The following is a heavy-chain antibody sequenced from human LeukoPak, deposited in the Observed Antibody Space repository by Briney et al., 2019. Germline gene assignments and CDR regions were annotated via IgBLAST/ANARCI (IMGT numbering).Heavy chain of an antibody. V-gene: IGHV1-46*01. J-gene: IGHJ4*02. CDR2: INPRGGYT. D-gene: IGHD3-3*01. CDR1: GYTFIAYY. Sequence: GASVKVSCKASGYTFIAYYMHWVRQAPRQGLEWMGVINPRGGYTNYAQQFQGRVTMTRDTSTRTVYMDLSSLTSEDTAVYYCARDRRELEISIFGVETDYWGQGTLVTVSS. CDR3: ARDRRELEISIFGVETDY.